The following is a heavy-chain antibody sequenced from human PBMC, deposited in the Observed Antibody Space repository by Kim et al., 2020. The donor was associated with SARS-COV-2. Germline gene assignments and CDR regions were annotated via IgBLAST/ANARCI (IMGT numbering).Heavy chain of an antibody. CDR3: ARGFGEFGYDY. CDR2: T. D-gene: IGHD3-10*01. V-gene: IGHV4-34*01. Sequence: TNYNPSLKSRVTISVDTAKNQFSLKLSSVTAADTAVYYCARGFGEFGYDYWGQGTLVTVSS. J-gene: IGHJ4*02.